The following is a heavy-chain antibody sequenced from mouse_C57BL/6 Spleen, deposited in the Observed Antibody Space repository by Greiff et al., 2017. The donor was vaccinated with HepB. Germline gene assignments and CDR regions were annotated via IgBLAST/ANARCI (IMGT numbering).Heavy chain of an antibody. CDR1: GYTFTSYW. CDR3: ASLLYGYYAMDY. V-gene: IGHV1-59*01. CDR2: IDPSDSYT. Sequence: QVQLQQPGAELVRPGTSVKLSCKASGYTFTSYWMHWVKQRPGQGLEWIGVIDPSDSYTNYNQKFKGKATLTVDTSSSTAYMQLSSLTSEDSAVYYCASLLYGYYAMDYWGQGTSVTVSS. J-gene: IGHJ4*01. D-gene: IGHD2-10*01.